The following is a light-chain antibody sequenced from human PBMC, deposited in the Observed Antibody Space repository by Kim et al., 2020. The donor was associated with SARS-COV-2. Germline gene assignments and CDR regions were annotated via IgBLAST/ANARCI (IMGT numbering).Light chain of an antibody. CDR2: GKN. Sequence: SSELTQDSAVSVALGQTVRITCQGDSLRSYYASWYQQKPGQAPVLVIYGKNNRPSGIPDRVPGSSSGNTASLIITGAQAEDEADYYCNSRDSSGNHLVFGGGTQLTVL. V-gene: IGLV3-19*01. CDR1: SLRSYY. J-gene: IGLJ3*02. CDR3: NSRDSSGNHLV.